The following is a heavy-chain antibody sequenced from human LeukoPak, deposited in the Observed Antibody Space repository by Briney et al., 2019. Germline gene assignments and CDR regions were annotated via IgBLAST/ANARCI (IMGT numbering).Heavy chain of an antibody. Sequence: SETLSLTCTVSGGSISTSSYHWGWIRQPPGKGLECIGNIYYSGSTYYNPSLKSRVTISVDTSKNQFSLKMSSVTAADTAVYYCARDSPFEWDVFGDSFDIWGQGTVVTVSS. CDR2: IYYSGST. D-gene: IGHD1-26*01. CDR3: ARDSPFEWDVFGDSFDI. J-gene: IGHJ3*02. CDR1: GGSISTSSYH. V-gene: IGHV4-39*07.